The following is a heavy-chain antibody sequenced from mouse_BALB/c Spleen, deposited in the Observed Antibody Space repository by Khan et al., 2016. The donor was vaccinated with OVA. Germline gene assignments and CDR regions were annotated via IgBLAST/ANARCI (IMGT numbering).Heavy chain of an antibody. J-gene: IGHJ3*01. Sequence: QVQLKQSGPELVKPGGSVKMSCKASGYTFTDYVINWVKQRNGQGLEWIGEIYPGSGTTYYNEKFKGKATLSADKSSNTAYMQLSSLTSEDSAVXFCAKNYASWFAYWGQGTLVTASA. V-gene: IGHV1-77*01. CDR2: IYPGSGTT. CDR1: GYTFTDYV. CDR3: AKNYASWFAY.